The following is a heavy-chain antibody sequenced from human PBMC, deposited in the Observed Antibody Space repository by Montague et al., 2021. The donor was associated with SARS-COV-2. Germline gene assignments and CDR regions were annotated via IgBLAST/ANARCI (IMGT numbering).Heavy chain of an antibody. J-gene: IGHJ6*02. CDR1: GGSFSGYY. D-gene: IGHD2-2*01. CDR2: VNHSGST. V-gene: IGHV4-34*01. CDR3: ARVRAVPAAMRIFTLGRSYYGMDV. Sequence: SETLSLTCAVYGGSFSGYYWIWTRQPPGKGLEWIGEVNHSGSTNYNPSLKSRVTISVDTSKSQFSLNMSSVTAADTAVYYCARVRAVPAAMRIFTLGRSYYGMDVWGQGTTVTVSS.